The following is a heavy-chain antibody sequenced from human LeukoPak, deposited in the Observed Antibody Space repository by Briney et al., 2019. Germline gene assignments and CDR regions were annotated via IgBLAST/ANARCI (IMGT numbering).Heavy chain of an antibody. V-gene: IGHV1-69*13. CDR1: GGTFSSYA. Sequence: ASVKVSCKASGGTFSSYAISWVRQAPGQGLEWMGGIIPIFGTANYAQKFQGRVTITGDESTSTAYMELSSLRSEDTAVYYCSRDRSTPTGRWFDPWGQGTLVTVSS. J-gene: IGHJ5*02. CDR2: IIPIFGTA. CDR3: SRDRSTPTGRWFDP. D-gene: IGHD5/OR15-5a*01.